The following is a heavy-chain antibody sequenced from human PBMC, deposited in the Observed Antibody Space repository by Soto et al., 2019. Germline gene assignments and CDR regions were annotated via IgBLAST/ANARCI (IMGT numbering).Heavy chain of an antibody. V-gene: IGHV1-24*01. CDR1: GHTLTELS. CDR2: FDPEDGET. CDR3: AAGGTRWLHSPFYY. Sequence: QVQLVQSGAEVKKPGASEKVSCKVSGHTLTELSMHWVRLAPGKGLEWMGGFDPEDGETISAQKFQGRVTMTDDTSTQSTYLELSSLRSEDTAVYCCAAGGTRWLHSPFYYWGQGTLVTISS. J-gene: IGHJ4*02. D-gene: IGHD1-1*01.